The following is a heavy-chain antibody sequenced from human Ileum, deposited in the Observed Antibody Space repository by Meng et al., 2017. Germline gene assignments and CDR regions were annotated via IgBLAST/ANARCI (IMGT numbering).Heavy chain of an antibody. CDR3: VRNEGYSLGD. J-gene: IGHJ4*02. V-gene: IGHV4-4*02. D-gene: IGHD2-21*01. CDR2: ISQESGRT. CDR1: GDSVSSRDW. Sequence: VPPQAPGPGVVKPSGPLALCCAATGDSVSSRDWWSWVRPPPGKGLEWIGEISQESGRTNYNPSLKSRVTISLDKSKNQFSLNLNSVTAADTAVYYCVRNEGYSLGDWGQGTLVTVSS.